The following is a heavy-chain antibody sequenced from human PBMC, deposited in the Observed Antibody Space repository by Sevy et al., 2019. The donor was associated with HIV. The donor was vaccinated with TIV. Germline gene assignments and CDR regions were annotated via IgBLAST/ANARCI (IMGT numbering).Heavy chain of an antibody. J-gene: IGHJ4*02. D-gene: IGHD3-3*01. Sequence: GGSLRLSCAASGFKFSDYWMSWVRQSPGKGLEWVATIKQVESEKYYGESVKGRFAISRDNGKNSVSLQMNGLRVEDTALYYCAREVGGFNWRPYYFDSWGQGTLVTVSS. CDR3: AREVGGFNWRPYYFDS. CDR2: IKQVESEK. V-gene: IGHV3-7*01. CDR1: GFKFSDYW.